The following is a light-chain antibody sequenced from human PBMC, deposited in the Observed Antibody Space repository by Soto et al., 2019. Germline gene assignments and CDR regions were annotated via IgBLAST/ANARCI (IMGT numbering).Light chain of an antibody. Sequence: VPSLPPSVCGAAGQRHTISCTGSIANIRAAYNVDWYQQLPGTAPKLLIYGKNNRPSGVPARFSGSKSGTSASLAIAGLQAEDEGDYYCQSYDSSLSGYVFGTGTKVT. CDR2: GKN. CDR3: QSYDSSLSGYV. V-gene: IGLV1-40*01. J-gene: IGLJ1*01. CDR1: IANIRAAYN.